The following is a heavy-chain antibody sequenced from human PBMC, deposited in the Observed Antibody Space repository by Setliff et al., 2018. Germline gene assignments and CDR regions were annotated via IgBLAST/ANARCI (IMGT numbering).Heavy chain of an antibody. Sequence: ASVKVSCKASGYTFTSYDINWVRQATGQGLEWMGWMNPNSGNTGYAQKFQGRVTITRNTSISTAYMELGSLRSEDTAVYYCARPGGGYDFWSGYLVSHYYYYYYMDVWGKGTTVTVSS. CDR1: GYTFTSYD. V-gene: IGHV1-8*03. J-gene: IGHJ6*03. CDR3: ARPGGGYDFWSGYLVSHYYYYYYMDV. D-gene: IGHD3-3*01. CDR2: MNPNSGNT.